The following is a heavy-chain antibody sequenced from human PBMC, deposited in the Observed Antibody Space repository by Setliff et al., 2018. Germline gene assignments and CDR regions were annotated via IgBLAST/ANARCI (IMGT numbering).Heavy chain of an antibody. D-gene: IGHD3-9*01. J-gene: IGHJ6*03. CDR3: ARDPLPKHYDVVTGYYSAPNYYYMGV. CDR1: GYSFTDYY. V-gene: IGHV1-2*02. CDR2: LNPKNNDT. Sequence: GASVKVSCKTSGYSFTDYYIHWLRQAPGEGLEWMGWLNPKNNDTSYAQRFLGRVTMTRDTSIRAAYMELITLRSDDTALYYCARDPLPKHYDVVTGYYSAPNYYYMGVWGKGTTVTVSS.